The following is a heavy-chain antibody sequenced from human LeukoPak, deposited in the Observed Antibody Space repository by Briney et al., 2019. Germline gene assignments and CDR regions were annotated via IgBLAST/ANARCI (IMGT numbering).Heavy chain of an antibody. CDR3: ARYRNCGSDCYDAFDI. CDR2: INHSGST. V-gene: IGHV4-34*01. Sequence: GSLRLSCAASGFTFSSYAMSWIRQPPGKGLEWIGEINHSGSTNYNPSLKSRVTISVDTSKNQFSLKLNSVTAADTAVYYCARYRNCGSDCYDAFDIWGQGTMVTVSS. D-gene: IGHD2-21*02. CDR1: GFTFSSYA. J-gene: IGHJ3*02.